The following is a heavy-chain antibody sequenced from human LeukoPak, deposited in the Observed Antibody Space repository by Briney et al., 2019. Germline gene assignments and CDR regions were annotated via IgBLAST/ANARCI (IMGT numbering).Heavy chain of an antibody. CDR2: INAGDGDT. Sequence: ASVKVSCKTSGYTFTSYAMNWVRQAPGQRLEWMGWINAGDGDTKYSQKFQGRVSISRDTSASTAYMELSSLTSEDTAVYYCAREKTAAPAMGYWGQGTLVTVSS. CDR3: AREKTAAPAMGY. CDR1: GYTFTSYA. D-gene: IGHD2-2*01. J-gene: IGHJ4*02. V-gene: IGHV1-3*01.